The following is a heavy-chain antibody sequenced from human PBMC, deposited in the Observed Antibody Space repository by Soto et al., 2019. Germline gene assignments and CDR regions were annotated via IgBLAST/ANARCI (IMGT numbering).Heavy chain of an antibody. D-gene: IGHD5-18*01. CDR3: ATESGSTYGYFDH. J-gene: IGHJ4*02. V-gene: IGHV4-30-4*01. Sequence: SETLSLSCTGSGGSVTSDGGYWTWILKSPGKGLEWIGYISNSGSTGYNPSLKTRLSMSVDRSKNQFTLRLTSVTDADTAVYFCATESGSTYGYFDHWGQGTQVTVSS. CDR2: ISNSGST. CDR1: GGSVTSDGGY.